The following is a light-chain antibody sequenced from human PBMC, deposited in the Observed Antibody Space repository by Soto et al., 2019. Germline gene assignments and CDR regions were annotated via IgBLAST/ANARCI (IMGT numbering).Light chain of an antibody. CDR1: QSISTY. CDR2: GAY. Sequence: DIQMTQSPSSLSASVGDRVTITCRASQSISTYLNWYEQKPGKAANLLIYGAYNLQSGVTSRFRGGGSGTKFTITIASLQPDDFATYYCQQYETFSGTVGPGTKVEIK. V-gene: IGKV1-39*01. J-gene: IGKJ1*01. CDR3: QQYETFSGT.